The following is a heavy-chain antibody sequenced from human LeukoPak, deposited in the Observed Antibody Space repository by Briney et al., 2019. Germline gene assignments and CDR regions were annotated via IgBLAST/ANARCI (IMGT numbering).Heavy chain of an antibody. J-gene: IGHJ2*01. CDR1: GGSISSYY. CDR3: AAATEGYYDILTGYYPYFDL. V-gene: IGHV4-4*07. CDR2: IYTSGST. D-gene: IGHD3-9*01. Sequence: SETLSLTCTVSGGSISSYYWSWIRQPAGKGLEWIGRIYTSGSTNYNPSLKSRVTMSVDTSKNQFSLKLSSVTAADTAVYYCAAATEGYYDILTGYYPYFDLWGRGTLVTVSS.